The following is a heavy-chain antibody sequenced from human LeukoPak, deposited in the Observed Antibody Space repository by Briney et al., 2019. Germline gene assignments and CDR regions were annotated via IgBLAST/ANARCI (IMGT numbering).Heavy chain of an antibody. CDR2: IDTSGNT. CDR3: ARDRGGIPWEDAFDI. J-gene: IGHJ3*02. V-gene: IGHV4-4*07. CDR1: GGSISSYY. D-gene: IGHD1-26*01. Sequence: SETLSLTCTVSGGSISSYYWSWIRQPAGKGLEWIGRIDTSGNTNYNPSLKSRVIISVDTSKNQFSLKLSSVTAADTAVYYCARDRGGIPWEDAFDIWGQGTMVTVSS.